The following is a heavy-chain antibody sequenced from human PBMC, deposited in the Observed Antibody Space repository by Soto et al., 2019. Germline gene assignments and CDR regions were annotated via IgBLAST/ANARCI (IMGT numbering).Heavy chain of an antibody. Sequence: SVKLSCQASGGTFSSYAISWVRQAPGQGLEWMGGIIPIFGTANYAQKFQGRVTITADESTSTAYMELSSLRSEDTAVYYCASQGETVKVARYPSPRSPSRSLDIWGQGTMVTVSS. J-gene: IGHJ3*02. CDR3: ASQGETVKVARYPSPRSPSRSLDI. D-gene: IGHD1-20*01. CDR2: IIPIFGTA. V-gene: IGHV1-69*13. CDR1: GGTFSSYA.